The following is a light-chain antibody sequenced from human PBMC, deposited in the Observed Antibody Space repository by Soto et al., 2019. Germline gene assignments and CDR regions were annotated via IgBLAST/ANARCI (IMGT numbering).Light chain of an antibody. J-gene: IGKJ2*01. CDR1: QSISTF. CDR2: AAS. V-gene: IGKV1-39*01. CDR3: QQSYDTPYT. Sequence: DIPMTQSPSSLSTSVGDRVTITCRASQSISTFLNWYQQKPGKVPKLLIYAASSLQGGVPSRFSGSASGTDFTLTISSLQPEDFATYYCQQSYDTPYTFGQGTKLEIK.